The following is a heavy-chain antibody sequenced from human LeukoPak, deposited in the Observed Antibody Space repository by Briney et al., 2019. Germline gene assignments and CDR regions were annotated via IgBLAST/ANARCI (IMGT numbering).Heavy chain of an antibody. J-gene: IGHJ5*02. V-gene: IGHV1-18*01. CDR3: VRGRGSPNWFDP. D-gene: IGHD1-26*01. CDR1: GYTFTSYG. CDR2: ISPYNGNT. Sequence: SSVTLSCKASGYTFTSYGISWVRRAPGQGLEWMGWISPYNGNTNYAQKLHGRVTMTTDTSTSTAYMELRSLRSDDTAVYYWVRGRGSPNWFDPWGQGALVAVSS.